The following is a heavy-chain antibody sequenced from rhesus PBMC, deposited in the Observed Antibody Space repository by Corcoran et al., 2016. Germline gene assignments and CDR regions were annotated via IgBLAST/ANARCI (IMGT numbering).Heavy chain of an antibody. CDR1: GFTFSSYW. V-gene: IGHV3S25*01. J-gene: IGHJ4*01. CDR2: NNSGGGSK. Sequence: EVQLVESGGGLAKPGGSLRLSCADSGFTFSSYWMNWVRQAPGKGLEWVSANNSGGGSKYYSDSVKGRCTSARDNSKNTRSLQMNSLRAEDTAVYYGAKPYYDSGYCDYWGQGVLVTVSS. D-gene: IGHD3-28*01. CDR3: AKPYYDSGYCDY.